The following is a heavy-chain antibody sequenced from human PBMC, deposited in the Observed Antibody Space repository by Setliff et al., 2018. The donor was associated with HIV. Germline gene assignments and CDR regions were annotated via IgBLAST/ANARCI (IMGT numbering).Heavy chain of an antibody. Sequence: PSETLSLTCTVSGGSISSGGYYWNWILQHPGKGLEWIGYIHYSGTTYYSPSLKSRVTLSEDTSKNQFSLKMRSVTAADTAVYYCATSPAGEILGSRPFYFDYWGQGTLVTVSS. CDR3: ATSPAGEILGSRPFYFDY. J-gene: IGHJ4*02. V-gene: IGHV4-31*03. CDR1: GGSISSGGYY. CDR2: IHYSGTT. D-gene: IGHD3-10*01.